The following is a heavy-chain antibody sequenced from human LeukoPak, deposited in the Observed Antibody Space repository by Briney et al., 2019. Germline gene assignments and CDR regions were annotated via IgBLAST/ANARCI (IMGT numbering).Heavy chain of an antibody. D-gene: IGHD3-16*01. CDR1: GGSISSGDYY. J-gene: IGHJ3*02. CDR2: IYYSGRT. CDR3: ARRGMASGAFDI. V-gene: IGHV4-30-4*08. Sequence: SETLSLTCTVSGGSISSGDYYWSWIRQPPGKGLEWIGYIYYSGRTYYNPSLKSRVTISVDTSKNQFSLKLSSVTAADTAVYYCARRGMASGAFDIWGQGTMVTVSS.